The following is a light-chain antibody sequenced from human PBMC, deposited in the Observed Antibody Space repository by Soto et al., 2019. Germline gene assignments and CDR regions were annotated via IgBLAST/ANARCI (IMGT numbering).Light chain of an antibody. J-gene: IGKJ3*01. V-gene: IGKV3-20*01. CDR3: QQYGGLPRT. CDR2: AAS. CDR1: QSVSSNY. Sequence: EIVLTQSPGTLSLSPGERATLSCRASQSVSSNYLAWYQQKPGQAPRLLIYAASSRATGIPDRFSGSGSGTDFTLTISRLEPEDFAVYYCQQYGGLPRTFGPGTKVDIK.